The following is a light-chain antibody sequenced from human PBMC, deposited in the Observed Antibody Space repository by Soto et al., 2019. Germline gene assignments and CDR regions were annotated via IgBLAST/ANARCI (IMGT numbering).Light chain of an antibody. CDR3: LQDYNYPWN. J-gene: IGKJ1*01. V-gene: IGKV1-6*01. CDR1: TGIRTD. Sequence: AIQLTQSPSSLSASVGDRVTITCRASTGIRTDLSWYQQKPGKVPKVLIYAATSLHSGVPSRFSGSGSGTDFTLTISSLQPEDFATYYCLQDYNYPWNFDQGTKV. CDR2: AAT.